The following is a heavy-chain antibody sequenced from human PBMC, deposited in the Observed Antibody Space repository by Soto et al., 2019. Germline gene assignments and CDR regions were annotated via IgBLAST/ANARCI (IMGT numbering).Heavy chain of an antibody. V-gene: IGHV3-23*01. Sequence: PGGSLRLSCSASGFTFSSYAMAWVRQAPGKGLEWVSSICDTGGCTYYADSVKGRFTFSRDNSKNTMLLQMNSLRAEDTAVYYCARIGSVSANFDYWGLGTLVTAPQ. CDR3: ARIGSVSANFDY. CDR2: ICDTGGCT. D-gene: IGHD2-21*01. CDR1: GFTFSSYA. J-gene: IGHJ4*02.